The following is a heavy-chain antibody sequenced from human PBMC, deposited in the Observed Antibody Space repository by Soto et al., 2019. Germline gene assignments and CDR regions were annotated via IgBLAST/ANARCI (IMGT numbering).Heavy chain of an antibody. CDR2: INSDGSST. CDR1: GFTFSSYW. CDR3: ARDPQASWFDP. V-gene: IGHV3-74*01. J-gene: IGHJ5*02. Sequence: GXSLRLSCAASGFTFSSYWMHWVRQAPGKGLVWVSRINSDGSSTSYADSVKGRFTISRDNAKNTLYLQMNSLRAEDTAVYYCARDPQASWFDPWGQGTLVTVSS.